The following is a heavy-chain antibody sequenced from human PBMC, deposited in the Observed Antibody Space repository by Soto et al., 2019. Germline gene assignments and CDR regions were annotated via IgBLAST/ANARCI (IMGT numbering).Heavy chain of an antibody. D-gene: IGHD3-9*01. V-gene: IGHV4-59*01. CDR3: ARGATGYYSKGTTFDY. CDR2: NYYSGST. J-gene: IGHJ4*02. CDR1: GGSTSSYY. Sequence: SETLSLTCTVSGGSTSSYYWSWIRQPPGEGLEWIGYNYYSGSTNYNPSLKSRYTISVDTSKNQFSLKLSSVAAADTAVYYCARGATGYYSKGTTFDYGGQGTLVTVSS.